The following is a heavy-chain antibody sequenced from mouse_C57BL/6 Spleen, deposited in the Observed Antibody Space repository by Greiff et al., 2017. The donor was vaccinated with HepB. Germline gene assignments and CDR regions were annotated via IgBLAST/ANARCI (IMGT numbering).Heavy chain of an antibody. J-gene: IGHJ2*01. D-gene: IGHD1-1*01. CDR1: GYSFTGYY. Sequence: EVQVVESGPELVKPGASVKISCTASGYSFTGYYMNWVKQSPEKSLEWIGEINPSTGGTTYNQKFKAKATLTVNKASSTAYMQLKSLTSEDSAVYYCAREGMDYYGSSDDYWGQGTTLTVSS. V-gene: IGHV1-42*01. CDR2: INPSTGGT. CDR3: AREGMDYYGSSDDY.